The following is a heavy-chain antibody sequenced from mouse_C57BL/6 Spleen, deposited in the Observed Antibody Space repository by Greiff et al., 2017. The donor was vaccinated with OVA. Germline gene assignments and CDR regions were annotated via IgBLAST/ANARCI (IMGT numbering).Heavy chain of an antibody. J-gene: IGHJ4*01. D-gene: IGHD1-1*01. V-gene: IGHV1-50*01. CDR3: ARNWDGRRGKYYAMDY. Sequence: QVQLKQPGAELVKPGASVKLSCKASGYTFSSYWMQWVKQRPGQGLEWIGEIDPSDSYTNYNQKFKSKATLTVDTSSSTAYMQLSSLTSEDSAVYYCARNWDGRRGKYYAMDYWGQGTSVTVSS. CDR2: IDPSDSYT. CDR1: GYTFSSYW.